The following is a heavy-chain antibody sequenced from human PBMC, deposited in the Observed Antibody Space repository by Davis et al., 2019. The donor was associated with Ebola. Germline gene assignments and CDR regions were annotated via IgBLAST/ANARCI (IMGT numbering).Heavy chain of an antibody. D-gene: IGHD3-10*01. V-gene: IGHV1-45*03. J-gene: IGHJ4*02. Sequence: AASVKVSCKASGYTFTYRYLHWVRQAPRQALEWMGWITPFNGNTNYAQKFQGRVTMTRDTSTNTLYMELSSLTSGDTAVYYCVRDLRGWGDFDYWGQGTLVTVSS. CDR2: ITPFNGNT. CDR1: GYTFTYRY. CDR3: VRDLRGWGDFDY.